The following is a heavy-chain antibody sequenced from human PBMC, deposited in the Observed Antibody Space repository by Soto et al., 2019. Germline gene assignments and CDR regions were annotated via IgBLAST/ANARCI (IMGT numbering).Heavy chain of an antibody. CDR2: TYYRSKWYN. D-gene: IGHD6-13*01. Sequence: SQTLSLTCAISGDSVSSNSAAWNWIRQSPSRGLEWLGRTYYRSKWYNDYAVSVKSRITINPDTSKNQFSLQLNSVTPEDTAVYYCARGPARCSSSWGLYYYYYMDVWGKGTTVTVSS. J-gene: IGHJ6*03. CDR1: GDSVSSNSAA. V-gene: IGHV6-1*01. CDR3: ARGPARCSSSWGLYYYYYMDV.